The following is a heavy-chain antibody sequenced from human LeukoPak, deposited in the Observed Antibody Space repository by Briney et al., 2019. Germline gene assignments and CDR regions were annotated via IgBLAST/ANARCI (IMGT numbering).Heavy chain of an antibody. D-gene: IGHD3-10*01. J-gene: IGHJ4*02. CDR1: GGSISSGDYY. V-gene: IGHV4-30-4*01. CDR3: ARSPTLYYGSGRGYFDY. Sequence: PSETLSLTCTVSGGSISSGDYYWSWIRQPPGKGREWIGYIYYSGSTYYNPSLKSRVTISVDTSKNQLSLKLSSVTAADTAVYYCARSPTLYYGSGRGYFDYWGQGTLVTVSS. CDR2: IYYSGST.